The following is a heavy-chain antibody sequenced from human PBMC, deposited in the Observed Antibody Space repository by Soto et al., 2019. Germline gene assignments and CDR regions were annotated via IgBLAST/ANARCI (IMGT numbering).Heavy chain of an antibody. CDR1: GFTFSSYG. CDR2: IWYDVSNK. Sequence: GGSLRLSCAASGFTFSSYGMHWVRQAPGKGLEWVAVIWYDVSNKYYADSVKGRFTISRDNSKNTLYLQMNSLRAEDTAVYYCARTRAITIFGVVPDAFDIWGQGTTVTVSS. V-gene: IGHV3-33*01. J-gene: IGHJ3*02. CDR3: ARTRAITIFGVVPDAFDI. D-gene: IGHD3-3*01.